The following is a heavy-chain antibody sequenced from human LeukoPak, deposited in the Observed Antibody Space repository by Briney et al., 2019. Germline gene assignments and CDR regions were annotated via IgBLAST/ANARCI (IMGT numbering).Heavy chain of an antibody. Sequence: ALRLSCGASGFILSSQAMHWVRQAPGKGLEWVAVILSDGNNKYYADSVKGRFTLSRDNSKNTLYLQMNSLRPEDTAVYYCARDPGFLQQLGTQFDYWGQGTLVTVSS. CDR1: GFILSSQA. V-gene: IGHV3-30-3*01. J-gene: IGHJ4*02. CDR2: ILSDGNNK. D-gene: IGHD6-13*01. CDR3: ARDPGFLQQLGTQFDY.